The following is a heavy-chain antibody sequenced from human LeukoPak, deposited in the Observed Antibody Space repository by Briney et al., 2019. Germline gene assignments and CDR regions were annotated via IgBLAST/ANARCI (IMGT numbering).Heavy chain of an antibody. D-gene: IGHD2-2*01. CDR2: INHSGST. Sequence: PSGTLSLTCAVYGGSFSGYYWSWIRQPPGKGLEWIGEINHSGSTNYNPSLKSRVTISVDTSKNQFSLKLSSVTAADTAVYYCARGLGSTSCYGACWFDPWGQGTLVTVSS. CDR3: ARGLGSTSCYGACWFDP. J-gene: IGHJ5*02. CDR1: GGSFSGYY. V-gene: IGHV4-34*01.